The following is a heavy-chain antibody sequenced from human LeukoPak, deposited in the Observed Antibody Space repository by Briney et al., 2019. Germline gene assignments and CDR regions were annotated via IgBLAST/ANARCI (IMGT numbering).Heavy chain of an antibody. V-gene: IGHV4-34*01. D-gene: IGHD3-10*01. Sequence: SETLSLTCTVSGGSISNYYWSWIRQPPGKGLEWIGEINHSGSTNYNPSLKSRVTISVDTSKNQFSLRLRSVTAADTAIYYCARHLNYYGSGSYRAYYYYGMDVWGQGTTVTVSS. J-gene: IGHJ6*02. CDR1: GGSISNYY. CDR2: INHSGST. CDR3: ARHLNYYGSGSYRAYYYYGMDV.